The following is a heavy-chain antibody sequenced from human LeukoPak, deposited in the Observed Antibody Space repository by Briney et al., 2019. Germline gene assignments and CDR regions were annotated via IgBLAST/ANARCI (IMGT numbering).Heavy chain of an antibody. Sequence: ASETLSLTCTVSGVSMNYYFWNWIRQPAGEGLQWIGRIHSSGTTNYNPSLKSRVTMSIDMSKNQFSLKLSSVTAADTAVYYCARETRLLSGFDYWGQGTLVTVSS. CDR2: IHSSGTT. J-gene: IGHJ4*02. V-gene: IGHV4-4*07. CDR3: ARETRLLSGFDY. CDR1: GVSMNYYF. D-gene: IGHD3-22*01.